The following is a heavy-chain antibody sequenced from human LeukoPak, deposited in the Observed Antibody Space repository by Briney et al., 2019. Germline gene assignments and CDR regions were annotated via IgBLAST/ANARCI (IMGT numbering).Heavy chain of an antibody. D-gene: IGHD4-17*01. Sequence: PGGSLRLSCAASGFTFSSYAMSWVRQAPGKGLEWVSAISGSGGSTYYADSVKGRFTISRDNPENTVYLQMSSLRVDDTATYFCAKVGYGDLDHWGQGVLVPVSS. CDR1: GFTFSSYA. J-gene: IGHJ4*02. CDR3: AKVGYGDLDH. V-gene: IGHV3-23*01. CDR2: ISGSGGST.